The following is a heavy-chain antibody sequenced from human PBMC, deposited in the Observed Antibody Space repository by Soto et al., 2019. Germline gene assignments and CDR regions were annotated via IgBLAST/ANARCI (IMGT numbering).Heavy chain of an antibody. Sequence: GGSLRLYCAAPGFTFKSYPMHWVRQAPGKGLEWVAIVSYDGITKYADSVKGRFTISRDNSNNTLFLQMNSLRTEDTAVYYCAKEGLFWSGSFDSWGQGTLVTVSS. CDR2: VSYDGITK. V-gene: IGHV3-30-3*02. D-gene: IGHD3-3*01. J-gene: IGHJ4*02. CDR1: GFTFKSYP. CDR3: AKEGLFWSGSFDS.